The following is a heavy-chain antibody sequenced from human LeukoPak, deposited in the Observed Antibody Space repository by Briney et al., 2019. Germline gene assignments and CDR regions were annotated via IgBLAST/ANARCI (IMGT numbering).Heavy chain of an antibody. Sequence: EASVKVSCKASGYTFTGYYMHWVRQAPGQGLEWLGRINPNSGGTNYAQKFQGRVTMTRDTSISTAYMELSRLRSDDTAVYYCARDFSQWLVPGYWGQGTLVTVSS. J-gene: IGHJ4*02. CDR3: ARDFSQWLVPGY. D-gene: IGHD6-19*01. CDR1: GYTFTGYY. CDR2: INPNSGGT. V-gene: IGHV1-2*06.